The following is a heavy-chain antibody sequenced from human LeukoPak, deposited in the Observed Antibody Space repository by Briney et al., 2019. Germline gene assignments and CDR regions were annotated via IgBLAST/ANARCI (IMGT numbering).Heavy chain of an antibody. CDR2: ISYDGSDK. Sequence: PGRSLRLSCAASGFAFSSYGMHWVRQAPGKGLEWVAVISYDGSDKYYADSVRGRFTISRDNSKNTLYLQMYSLGGEDTAVYYCAKGGASNGWYSLMDYWGQGTLVTVSS. D-gene: IGHD6-19*01. J-gene: IGHJ4*02. CDR1: GFAFSSYG. CDR3: AKGGASNGWYSLMDY. V-gene: IGHV3-30*18.